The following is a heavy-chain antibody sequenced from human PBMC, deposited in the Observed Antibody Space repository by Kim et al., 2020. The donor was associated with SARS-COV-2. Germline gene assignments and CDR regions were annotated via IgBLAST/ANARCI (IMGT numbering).Heavy chain of an antibody. D-gene: IGHD2-8*02. V-gene: IGHV3-30*04. CDR1: GFTFSSYA. Sequence: GGSLRLSCAASGFTFSSYAMHWVRQAPGKGLEWVAVISYDGSNKYYADSVKGRFTISRDNSKNTLYLQMNSLRAEDTAVYYCARELVKLSGMDVWGQGTTVTVSS. CDR3: ARELVKLSGMDV. CDR2: ISYDGSNK. J-gene: IGHJ6*02.